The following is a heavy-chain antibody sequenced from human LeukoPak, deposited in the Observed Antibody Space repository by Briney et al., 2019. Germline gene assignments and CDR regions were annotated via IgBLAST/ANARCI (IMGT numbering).Heavy chain of an antibody. D-gene: IGHD3-10*01. CDR1: GYTFTSYG. CDR3: ARVIPVTTYYYGSGSSNWFDP. V-gene: IGHV1-18*01. J-gene: IGHJ5*02. CDR2: ISAYNGNT. Sequence: ASVKVSCKASGYTFTSYGISWVRQAPGQGLEWMGWISAYNGNTNYAQKLQGRVTMTTDTSTSTAYMELRSLRSDDTAVYYCARVIPVTTYYYGSGSSNWFDPWGQGTLVTVSS.